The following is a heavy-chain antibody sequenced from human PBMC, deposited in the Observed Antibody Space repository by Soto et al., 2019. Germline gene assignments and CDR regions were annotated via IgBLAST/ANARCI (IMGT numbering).Heavy chain of an antibody. CDR1: WFTFSSYV. J-gene: IGHJ4*02. CDR2: INGSGDTT. D-gene: IGHD6-19*01. V-gene: IGHV3-23*01. CDR3: AKDYGSGWSVDY. Sequence: PGGSLRLSCAASWFTFSSYVMSWVRQTPGKRLEWVSGINGSGDTTYYADSVKGRFTITRDNSKNTLYLQMNSLRADDTAVYYCAKDYGSGWSVDYWGQGALVTVSS.